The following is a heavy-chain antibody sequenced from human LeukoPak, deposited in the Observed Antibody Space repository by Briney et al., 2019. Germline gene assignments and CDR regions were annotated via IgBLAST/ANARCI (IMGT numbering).Heavy chain of an antibody. Sequence: GGSLRLSCAASGYTFSSYGMSWVRQAPGKGLEWVAIIKQDGSEAYYVDSVKGRFTVSRDNAKNSLYLQMNSLRAEDTAVYYCARDTSSIVGPRFDYWGQGTLVTVSS. CDR1: GYTFSSYG. V-gene: IGHV3-7*01. D-gene: IGHD1-26*01. CDR2: IKQDGSEA. CDR3: ARDTSSIVGPRFDY. J-gene: IGHJ4*02.